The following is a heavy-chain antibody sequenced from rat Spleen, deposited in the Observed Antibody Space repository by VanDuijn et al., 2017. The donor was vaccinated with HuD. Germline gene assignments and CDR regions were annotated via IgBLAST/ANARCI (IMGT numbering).Heavy chain of an antibody. J-gene: IGHJ2*01. CDR2: ISTGGGNT. CDR1: GFTYSNYV. Sequence: EVKLVESGGGLVQPGRSLKLSCAASGFTYSNYVMAWVRQAPTKGLEWVASISTGGGNTYYRDSVKGRFTISRDNAKSTLYLQMDSLRSEDTATYYCARGELFDYWGQGVMVTVSS. D-gene: IGHD5-1*01. CDR3: ARGELFDY. V-gene: IGHV5S23*01.